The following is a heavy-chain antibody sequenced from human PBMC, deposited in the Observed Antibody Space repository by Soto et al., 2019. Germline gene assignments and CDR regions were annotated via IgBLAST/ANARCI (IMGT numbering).Heavy chain of an antibody. CDR3: ARDIVVVPAAYGMDV. CDR1: GFTFSSYW. V-gene: IGHV3-74*01. Sequence: GGPLRLSCAASGFTFSSYWMHWVRQAPGKGLVWVSRINSDGSSTSYADSVKGRFTISRDNAKNTLYLQMNSLRAEDTAVYYCARDIVVVPAAYGMDVWGQGTTVTVSS. D-gene: IGHD2-2*01. J-gene: IGHJ6*02. CDR2: INSDGSST.